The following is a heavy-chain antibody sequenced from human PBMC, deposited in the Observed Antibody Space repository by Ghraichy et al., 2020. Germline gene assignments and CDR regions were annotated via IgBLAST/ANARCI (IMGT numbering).Heavy chain of an antibody. J-gene: IGHJ3*02. Sequence: GESLNISCAASGFTFSNYGMHWVHQAPGKGLEWVAVIWYDGTNKYYADSVKGRFTISRDNSRNTLYLQMHSLRAEDTAVYYCAKDGRFAGDAFDIWGQGTMVTVSS. D-gene: IGHD3-16*01. CDR3: AKDGRFAGDAFDI. CDR1: GFTFSNYG. V-gene: IGHV3-33*06. CDR2: IWYDGTNK.